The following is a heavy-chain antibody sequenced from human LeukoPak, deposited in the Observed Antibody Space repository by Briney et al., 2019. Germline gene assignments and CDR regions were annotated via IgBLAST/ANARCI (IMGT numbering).Heavy chain of an antibody. CDR3: AGHHPRNTVDF. J-gene: IGHJ4*02. CDR2: ISDIGSI. Sequence: SETLSLTCTVSGGSISSYYWSWIRQPPGKGLEWIAYISDIGSINYNPSLKSRVTISLDTSKSQFSLKLSSVTAADTAVYYCAGHHPRNTVDFWGQGTLVTVSS. CDR1: GGSISSYY. D-gene: IGHD2/OR15-2a*01. V-gene: IGHV4-59*08.